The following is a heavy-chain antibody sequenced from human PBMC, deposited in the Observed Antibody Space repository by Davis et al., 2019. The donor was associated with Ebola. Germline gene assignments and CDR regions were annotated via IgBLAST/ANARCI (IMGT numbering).Heavy chain of an antibody. J-gene: IGHJ4*02. CDR1: GVVFSGYD. CDR2: ISYDGREK. Sequence: GESLKISCVASGVVFSGYDMHWVRQAPGKGLEWVAFISYDGREKKYADSVQGRFTISRDNSKKTLFLQINSPRPEDVAVYYCSELGLYWGQGTRVIVSS. V-gene: IGHV3-30*03. D-gene: IGHD3-16*01. CDR3: SELGLY.